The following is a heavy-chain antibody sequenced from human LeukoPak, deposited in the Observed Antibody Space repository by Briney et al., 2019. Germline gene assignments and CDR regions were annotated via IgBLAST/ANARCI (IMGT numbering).Heavy chain of an antibody. D-gene: IGHD1-26*01. CDR1: GYTFTSYW. J-gene: IGHJ5*02. CDR2: TYPGDSDT. V-gene: IGHV5-51*01. CDR3: ARHAERGDWLDP. Sequence: GESLKISCKGSGYTFTSYWIGWVRQMPGKGLEWMGITYPGDSDTRYSPSFQGQVTISADKSINTAYLQWTSLKASDTAMYYCARHAERGDWLDPWGQGTLVTVSS.